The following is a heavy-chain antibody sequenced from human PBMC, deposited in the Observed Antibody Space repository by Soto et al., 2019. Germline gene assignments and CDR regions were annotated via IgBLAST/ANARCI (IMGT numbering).Heavy chain of an antibody. Sequence: QKQLVQSGPEVKKPGTAVKVSCKASGFTFPSSTVQWVRQARGQRLEWIGWIVVGSGNTNYAQKFQERGTITRDMSTSIAYMELRSLRSEDTAVYYCAVLSWGVAVANTGTRDVWGQGNTVNASS. CDR1: GFTFPSST. CDR2: IVVGSGNT. V-gene: IGHV1-58*01. J-gene: IGHJ6*02. D-gene: IGHD6-19*01. CDR3: AVLSWGVAVANTGTRDV.